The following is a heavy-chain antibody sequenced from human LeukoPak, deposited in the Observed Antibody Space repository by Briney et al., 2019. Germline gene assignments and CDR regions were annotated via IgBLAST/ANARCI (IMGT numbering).Heavy chain of an antibody. Sequence: ASVKVSCKASGYTFTSYGISWVRQAPGQGLEWMGWISAYNGNTNYAQKLQGRVTMTTDTSTSTAYMELRSLRSDDTAVYYCARGDIVVVPAALSHDYWGQGTLVTVSS. CDR1: GYTFTSYG. J-gene: IGHJ4*02. CDR2: ISAYNGNT. CDR3: ARGDIVVVPAALSHDY. V-gene: IGHV1-18*01. D-gene: IGHD2-2*01.